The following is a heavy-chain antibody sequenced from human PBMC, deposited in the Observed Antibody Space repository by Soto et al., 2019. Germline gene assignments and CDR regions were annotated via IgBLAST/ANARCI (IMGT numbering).Heavy chain of an antibody. J-gene: IGHJ6*02. CDR3: ARDEAIVALGYYYGMDV. CDR2: TYYRSKWYN. V-gene: IGHV6-1*01. Sequence: PSQTLSLTCAISGDSVSGNSAAWNLIRQSPSRGLEWLGRTYYRSKWYNDYAVSVKSRITTNPDTSKNQFSLQLNSVTPEDTAVYYCARDEAIVALGYYYGMDVWGQGTTVTVSS. D-gene: IGHD3-22*01. CDR1: GDSVSGNSAA.